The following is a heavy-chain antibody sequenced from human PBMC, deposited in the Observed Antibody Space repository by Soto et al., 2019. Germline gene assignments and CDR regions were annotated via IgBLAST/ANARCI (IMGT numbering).Heavy chain of an antibody. CDR3: AREQYNWKI. J-gene: IGHJ4*02. Sequence: SETLSLTXSVSGDSIRSYYWTWIRQPPGKGLQWIGYVFHAGNTNYNPSLKSRVTISEDASKNQVSLRLTSVPAADTAVYFCAREQYNWKIWGQGTLVTVSS. V-gene: IGHV4-59*01. D-gene: IGHD1-20*01. CDR2: VFHAGNT. CDR1: GDSIRSYY.